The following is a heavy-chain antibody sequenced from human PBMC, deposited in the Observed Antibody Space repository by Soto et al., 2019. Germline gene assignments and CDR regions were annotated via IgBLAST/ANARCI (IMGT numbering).Heavy chain of an antibody. V-gene: IGHV4-4*02. J-gene: IGHJ4*02. Sequence: QVQLQESGPGLVKPSGTLSLTCAVSGGSISSSNWWSWVRQPPGKGLEWIGEIYHSGSTNYNPSLKSRVTISVDKSKNQFSLKLSSVTAADTAVYYCASHRIFYDSSGYPLDYFDYWGQGTLVTVSS. CDR2: IYHSGST. CDR1: GGSISSSNW. CDR3: ASHRIFYDSSGYPLDYFDY. D-gene: IGHD3-22*01.